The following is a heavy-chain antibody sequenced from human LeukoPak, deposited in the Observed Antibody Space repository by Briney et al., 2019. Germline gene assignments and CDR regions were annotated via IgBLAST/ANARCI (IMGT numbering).Heavy chain of an antibody. CDR3: ARVTYYYDSSGFGAFDI. D-gene: IGHD3-22*01. V-gene: IGHV1-18*01. J-gene: IGHJ3*02. CDR2: ISAYNGNT. CDR1: GYTFTSYG. Sequence: ASVTVSCTTSGYTFTSYGISWVRQAPGQGLEWMAWISAYNGNTNSAQKLQGRVTMTTDTSTSTAYMELRSLRSDDTAVYYCARVTYYYDSSGFGAFDIWGQGTMVTVSS.